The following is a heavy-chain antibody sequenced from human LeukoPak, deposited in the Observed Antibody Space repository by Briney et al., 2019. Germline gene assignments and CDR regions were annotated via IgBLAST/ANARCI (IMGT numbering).Heavy chain of an antibody. Sequence: PGGCLRLSCAASGFTFSSYWMGWVRQAPGKGLEWVANIKQDGSEKYYVDSVKGRFTISRDNAKNSLYLQMNSLRAEDTAVYYCAREPGTTGTTLWFDPWGQGTLVTVSS. CDR2: IKQDGSEK. CDR3: AREPGTTGTTLWFDP. J-gene: IGHJ5*02. V-gene: IGHV3-7*01. CDR1: GFTFSSYW. D-gene: IGHD1-1*01.